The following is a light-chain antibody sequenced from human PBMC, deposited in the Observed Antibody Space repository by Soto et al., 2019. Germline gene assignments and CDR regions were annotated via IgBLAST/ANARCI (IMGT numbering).Light chain of an antibody. CDR3: NSYTSTSARV. CDR2: EVS. V-gene: IGLV2-14*01. CDR1: SSDVGGYNI. Sequence: QSALTQPASVSGSPGQSITISCTGTSSDVGGYNIVSWYQQHPGKAPKLIIYEVSHRPSGVSNRFSGSKSGNTASLTISGLQAEDEADYYCNSYTSTSARVFGGGTKVTVL. J-gene: IGLJ3*02.